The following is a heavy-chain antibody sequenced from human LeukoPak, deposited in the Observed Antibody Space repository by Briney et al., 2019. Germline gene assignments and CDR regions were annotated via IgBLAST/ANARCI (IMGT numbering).Heavy chain of an antibody. D-gene: IGHD3-10*01. V-gene: IGHV4-30-4*01. CDR2: IYYSGST. CDR1: GGSISSGDYY. J-gene: IGHJ4*02. CDR3: ARGYGSGSHYFDY. Sequence: SETLSLTCTVSGGSISSGDYYWSWIRQPPGKGLEWIGYIYYSGSTYYNPSLKSRVTISVDTSKNQFSLKLSSVTAADTAVYYCARGYGSGSHYFDYWGQGSLVTVSS.